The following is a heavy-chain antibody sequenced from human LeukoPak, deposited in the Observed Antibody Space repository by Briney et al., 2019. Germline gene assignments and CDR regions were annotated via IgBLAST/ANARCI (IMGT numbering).Heavy chain of an antibody. CDR1: GFTVSSNY. CDR2: IFSGGNT. D-gene: IGHD3-10*01. Sequence: GGSLRLSCAASGFTVSSNYMSWVRQAPGKGLQWVSVIFSGGNTYYADSVKGRFTISRDNSKNTLYLQMNSLRAEDTAVYYCAREPYGSGTHYFDYWGQGNLVTVSS. CDR3: AREPYGSGTHYFDY. V-gene: IGHV3-66*01. J-gene: IGHJ4*02.